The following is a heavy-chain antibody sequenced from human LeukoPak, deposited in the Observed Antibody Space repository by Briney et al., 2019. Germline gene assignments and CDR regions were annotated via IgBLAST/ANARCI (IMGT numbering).Heavy chain of an antibody. Sequence: GGSLRLSCAASEFTFSSYAMSWVRQAPGKAPEWVSGISGSGGSTYSADSVKGRFTISRDNSKNTLYLQMNSLRADDTAVYYCAKDSVYDYDFDYWGQGTLVTVSS. CDR2: ISGSGGST. CDR3: AKDSVYDYDFDY. CDR1: EFTFSSYA. D-gene: IGHD5/OR15-5a*01. J-gene: IGHJ4*02. V-gene: IGHV3-23*01.